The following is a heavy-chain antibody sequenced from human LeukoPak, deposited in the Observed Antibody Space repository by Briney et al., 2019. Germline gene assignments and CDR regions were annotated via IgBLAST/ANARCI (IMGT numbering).Heavy chain of an antibody. CDR2: INTNTGNP. J-gene: IGHJ4*02. D-gene: IGHD6-19*01. V-gene: IGHV7-4-1*02. CDR3: ASSIAVAGTWADYFDY. Sequence: ASVKVSCKASGYTFTSYAMNWVRQAPGQGLEWMGWINTNTGNPTYAQGFTGRFVFSLDTSVSTAYLQISSLKAEDTAVYYWASSIAVAGTWADYFDYWGQGTLVTVSS. CDR1: GYTFTSYA.